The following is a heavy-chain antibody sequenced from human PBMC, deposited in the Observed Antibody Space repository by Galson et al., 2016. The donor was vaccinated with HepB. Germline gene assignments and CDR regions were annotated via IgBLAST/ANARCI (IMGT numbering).Heavy chain of an antibody. D-gene: IGHD3-10*01. Sequence: TLSLTCTVSGGSVSSGGYFWSWIRQPPGKGLEWIGYFYSSENTNYNPSLRSRVTISGDTSRNQFSLKLTSVTAADTAVYYCARDQPGSFFAYWGQGTLVTVSS. CDR3: ARDQPGSFFAY. V-gene: IGHV4-61*08. CDR2: FYSSENT. J-gene: IGHJ4*02. CDR1: GGSVSSGGYF.